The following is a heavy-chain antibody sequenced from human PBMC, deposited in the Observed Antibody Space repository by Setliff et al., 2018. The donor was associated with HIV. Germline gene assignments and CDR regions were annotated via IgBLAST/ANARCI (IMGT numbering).Heavy chain of an antibody. D-gene: IGHD3-3*01. CDR2: IYIYNSGST. CDR1: GGSFSGYY. CDR3: ARGVNFDY. Sequence: SLTCSVSGGSFSGYYWSWIRQPPGKGLEWIGYIYIYNSGSTNYNPSLTSRVTISVDTSRNKFSLKLTSVTAADTAIYYCARGVNFDYWGQGTLFTVSS. V-gene: IGHV4-59*01. J-gene: IGHJ4*02.